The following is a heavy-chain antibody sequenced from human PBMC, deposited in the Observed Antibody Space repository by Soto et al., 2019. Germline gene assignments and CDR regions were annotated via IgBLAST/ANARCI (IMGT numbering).Heavy chain of an antibody. CDR2: IYYSGST. J-gene: IGHJ4*02. D-gene: IGHD3-22*01. CDR1: GGSISSGYYY. Sequence: SETLSLTCPVSGGSISSGYYYWSWIRQPPGKGLEWIGYIYYSGSTYYNPSLKSRVTISVDTSKNQFSLKLSSVTAADTAVYYCARESSGHYVDYWGQGTLVTVSS. V-gene: IGHV4-30-4*01. CDR3: ARESSGHYVDY.